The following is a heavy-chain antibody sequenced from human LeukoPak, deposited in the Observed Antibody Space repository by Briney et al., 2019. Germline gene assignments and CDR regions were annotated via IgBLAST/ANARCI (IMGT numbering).Heavy chain of an antibody. CDR2: IYHSGST. CDR1: GGSISSSNW. Sequence: SETLSLTCAVSGGSISSSNWWSWVRQPPGKGLEWIGEIYHSGSTNYNPSLKSRVTISVDTSKNQFSLKLSSVTAADTAVYYCARPRAPYYGSGSYNWFDPWGQGTLVTVSS. V-gene: IGHV4-4*02. CDR3: ARPRAPYYGSGSYNWFDP. D-gene: IGHD3-10*01. J-gene: IGHJ5*02.